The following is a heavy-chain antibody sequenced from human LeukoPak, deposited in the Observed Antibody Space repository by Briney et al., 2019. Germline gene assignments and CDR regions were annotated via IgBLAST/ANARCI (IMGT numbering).Heavy chain of an antibody. J-gene: IGHJ4*02. Sequence: GGSLRLSCAASGFTFSRYGMHWVRQAPGKGLEWVAVIWEDGSNIYYADSVKGRCTISRDNSKNTLYLQMNSLRAEDTAVYYCARVGYNSGWYEYWGQGTLVTVSS. D-gene: IGHD6-19*01. CDR3: ARVGYNSGWYEY. CDR1: GFTFSRYG. CDR2: IWEDGSNI. V-gene: IGHV3-33*01.